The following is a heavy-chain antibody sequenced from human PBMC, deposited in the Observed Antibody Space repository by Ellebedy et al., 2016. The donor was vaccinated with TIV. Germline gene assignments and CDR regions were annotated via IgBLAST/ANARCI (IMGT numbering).Heavy chain of an antibody. V-gene: IGHV4-38-2*02. D-gene: IGHD1-26*01. Sequence: SETLSLXXTVSGYSISSGYYWGWIRPPPGKGLEWIGSIYHSGSTYYNPSLKSRVTISVDTSKNQFSLKLRSVTAADTAVYDCARVQWDTYFDYWGQGTLVTVSS. CDR2: IYHSGST. CDR3: ARVQWDTYFDY. CDR1: GYSISSGYY. J-gene: IGHJ4*02.